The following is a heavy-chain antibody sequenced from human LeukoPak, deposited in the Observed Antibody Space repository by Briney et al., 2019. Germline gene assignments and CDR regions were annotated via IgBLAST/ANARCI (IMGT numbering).Heavy chain of an antibody. J-gene: IGHJ4*02. CDR1: GGSISSGGYY. CDR3: ARDTLGARAFDY. CDR2: IYYSGST. Sequence: SQTLSLTCTVSGGSISSGGYYWSWLRQHPGTGLEWIGYIYYSGSTYYNPSLKSRVTISVDTSKNQFSLKLSSVTAADTAVYYCARDTLGARAFDYWGQGTLVTVSS. D-gene: IGHD3-10*01. V-gene: IGHV4-31*03.